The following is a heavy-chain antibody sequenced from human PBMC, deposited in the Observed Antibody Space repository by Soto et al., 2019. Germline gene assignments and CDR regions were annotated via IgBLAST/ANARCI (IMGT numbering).Heavy chain of an antibody. CDR2: ISYDGSNK. Sequence: GGSLRLSCAASGFTFSSYGMHWVRQAPGKGLEWVAVISYDGSNKYYADSVKGRFTISRDNSKNTLYLQMDSLRAEDTAVYYCAKDSEYCISTSCYNLLSYYYYYGMGVWGQGTTVTVSS. CDR1: GFTFSSYG. J-gene: IGHJ6*02. CDR3: AKDSEYCISTSCYNLLSYYYYYGMGV. V-gene: IGHV3-30*18. D-gene: IGHD2-2*02.